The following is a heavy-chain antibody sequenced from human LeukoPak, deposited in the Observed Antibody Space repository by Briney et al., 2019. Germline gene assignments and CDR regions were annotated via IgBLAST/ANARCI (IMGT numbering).Heavy chain of an antibody. V-gene: IGHV3-33*01. J-gene: IGHJ3*02. Sequence: GGSLRLSCAASGFTFSSYGMHWVRQAPGKGLEWVAVIWYDGSKEYYADSVKGRFTISRDNSKNTLYLQMNSLRTEDTAVYYCARDYYDSSGYYFGAFDIWGQGTMVTVSS. CDR1: GFTFSSYG. D-gene: IGHD3-22*01. CDR3: ARDYYDSSGYYFGAFDI. CDR2: IWYDGSKE.